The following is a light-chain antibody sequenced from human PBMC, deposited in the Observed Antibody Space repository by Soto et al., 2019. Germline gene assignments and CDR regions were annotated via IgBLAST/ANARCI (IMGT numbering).Light chain of an antibody. Sequence: EIVLTQSPGTLSLSPGERATLSCRASQSVSRSYLAWYQQKPGQAPRLLIYGASSRATGIPDRFSGSGSGTEFTLTISRLEPEDFAVYYCQQYGSSPATFGQGTKVEVK. CDR1: QSVSRSY. CDR2: GAS. CDR3: QQYGSSPAT. V-gene: IGKV3-20*01. J-gene: IGKJ1*01.